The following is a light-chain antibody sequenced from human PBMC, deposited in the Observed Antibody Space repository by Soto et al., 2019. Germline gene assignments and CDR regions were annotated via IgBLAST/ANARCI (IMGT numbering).Light chain of an antibody. CDR2: DVS. V-gene: IGLV2-11*01. J-gene: IGLJ1*01. CDR1: NSDVGGYNF. Sequence: QTVVTQPRSVSGSPGQSVTISCTGTNSDVGGYNFVSWYQHHPGKAPKLMIYDVSKRPSGVPDRFSGSKSGNTASLTISGLQAEDEADYYCCSYAGSSNVFGTGTKLTVL. CDR3: CSYAGSSNV.